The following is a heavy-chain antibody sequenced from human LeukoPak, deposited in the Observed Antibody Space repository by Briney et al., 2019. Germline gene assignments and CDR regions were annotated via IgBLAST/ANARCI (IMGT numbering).Heavy chain of an antibody. Sequence: SXRLXCAASXFTVSSXYMSWVRQAPGXGLGWXSVIYSGGITYYADSVKGRFTIYRDNSKNTLYLQMNSLRAEDTAVYYCAKSRKLLWFGELPDWGQGTLVTVSS. CDR3: AKSRKLLWFGELPD. V-gene: IGHV3-66*01. CDR1: XFTVSSXY. D-gene: IGHD3-10*01. J-gene: IGHJ4*02. CDR2: IYSGGIT.